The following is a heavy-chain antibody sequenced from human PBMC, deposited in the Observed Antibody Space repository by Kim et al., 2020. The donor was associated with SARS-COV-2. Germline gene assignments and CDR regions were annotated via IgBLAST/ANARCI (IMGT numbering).Heavy chain of an antibody. Sequence: GGSLRLSCAASGFTFSSYGMHWVRQAPGKGLEWVAVISYDGSNKYYADSVKGRFTISRDNSKNTLYLQMNSLRAEDTAVYYCAKGILRFYYYYGMDVWV. CDR1: GFTFSSYG. CDR3: AKGILRFYYYYGMDV. J-gene: IGHJ6*02. D-gene: IGHD3-3*01. V-gene: IGHV3-30*18. CDR2: ISYDGSNK.